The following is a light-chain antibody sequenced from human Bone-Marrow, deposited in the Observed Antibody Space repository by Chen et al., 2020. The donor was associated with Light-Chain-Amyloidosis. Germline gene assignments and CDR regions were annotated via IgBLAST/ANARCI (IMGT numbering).Light chain of an antibody. CDR3: YSAADNNLWV. J-gene: IGLJ3*02. V-gene: IGLV3-27*01. CDR2: KDT. Sequence: SYELTQPPSVLVSPGQTARITCSGDVLANRYSRWFQQKPGQAPVLVIYKDTERPSGIPERFSGSSSGTIVTLTITGAQVEDEADYYCYSAADNNLWVFGGGTKLTVL. CDR1: VLANRY.